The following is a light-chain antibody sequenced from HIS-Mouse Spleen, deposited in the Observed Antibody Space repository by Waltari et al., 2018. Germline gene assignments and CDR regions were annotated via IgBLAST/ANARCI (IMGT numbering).Light chain of an antibody. CDR3: QVWDSSSDLYWV. Sequence: SYVLTQPPSVSVAPGQTARITCGGNNIGRKSVHWYQQKPGQAPELVVYDDSDRPSGIPERFSGSNSGNTATLTISRVEAGDEADYYCQVWDSSSDLYWVFGGGTKLTVL. CDR1: NIGRKS. CDR2: DDS. J-gene: IGLJ3*02. V-gene: IGLV3-21*02.